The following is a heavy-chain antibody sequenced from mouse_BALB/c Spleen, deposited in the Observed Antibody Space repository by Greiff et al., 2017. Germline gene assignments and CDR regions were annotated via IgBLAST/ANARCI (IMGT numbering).Heavy chain of an antibody. CDR1: GFAFSSYD. CDR3: ARSDYYGSSSPFDY. CDR2: ISSGGGST. Sequence: EVKLVESGGGLVKPGGSLKLSCAASGFAFSSYDMSWVRQTPEKRLEWVAYISSGGGSTYYPDTVKGRFTISRDNAKNTLYLQMSSLKSEDTAMYYCARSDYYGSSSPFDYWGQGTTLTVSS. J-gene: IGHJ2*01. V-gene: IGHV5-12-1*01. D-gene: IGHD1-1*01.